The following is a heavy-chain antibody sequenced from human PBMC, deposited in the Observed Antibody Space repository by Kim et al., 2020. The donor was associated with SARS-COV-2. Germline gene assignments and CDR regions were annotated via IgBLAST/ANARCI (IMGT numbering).Heavy chain of an antibody. CDR2: IIPIFGTA. J-gene: IGHJ4*02. D-gene: IGHD3-10*01. CDR1: GGTFSSYA. CDR3: ARSSVYGSGRGTYYFDY. Sequence: SVKVSCKASGGTFSSYAISWVRQAPGQGLEWMGGIIPIFGTANYAQKFQGRVTITADESTSTAYMELSSLRSEDTAVYYCARSSVYGSGRGTYYFDYWGQGTLVTVSS. V-gene: IGHV1-69*13.